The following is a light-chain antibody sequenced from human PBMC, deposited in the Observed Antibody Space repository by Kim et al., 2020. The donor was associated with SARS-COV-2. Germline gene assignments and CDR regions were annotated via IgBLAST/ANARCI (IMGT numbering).Light chain of an antibody. CDR2: EAS. Sequence: YAGNRATLACGASQSVSSSYLAWYQQEPGLAPRLLIYEASGRATGIPDRFSGSGSGTDFTLTISRLEPEDFAVYYCQQYGDSPITFGQGTRLEIK. V-gene: IGKV3D-20*01. CDR3: QQYGDSPIT. J-gene: IGKJ5*01. CDR1: QSVSSSY.